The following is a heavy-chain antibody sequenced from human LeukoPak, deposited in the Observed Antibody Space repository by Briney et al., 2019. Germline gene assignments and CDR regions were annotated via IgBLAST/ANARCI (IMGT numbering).Heavy chain of an antibody. Sequence: GGCLRLSCSASGFPFSSYAMHRVRQAPGKGLEYVSAISDSGGSTYYADSVKGRFTISRDNSKNTLYLQMSSLRAEDTAVYFCVRGYSFGPYGMDVWGQGTTVSVSS. CDR3: VRGYSFGPYGMDV. CDR2: ISDSGGST. V-gene: IGHV3-64D*09. CDR1: GFPFSSYA. D-gene: IGHD2-15*01. J-gene: IGHJ6*02.